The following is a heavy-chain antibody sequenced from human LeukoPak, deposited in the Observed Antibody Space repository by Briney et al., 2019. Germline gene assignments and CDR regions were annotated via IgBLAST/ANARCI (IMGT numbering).Heavy chain of an antibody. J-gene: IGHJ4*02. V-gene: IGHV3-9*01. CDR3: AKEGLYKWELLRGVYFDY. CDR2: ISWNSGSI. CDR1: GFTFDDYA. Sequence: PGRSQRLSCAASGFTFDDYAMHWVRQAPGKGLEWVSGISWNSGSIVYADSVKGRFTISRDNAKNSLYLQMNSLRAEDTALYYCAKEGLYKWELLRGVYFDYWGQGTLVTVSS. D-gene: IGHD1-26*01.